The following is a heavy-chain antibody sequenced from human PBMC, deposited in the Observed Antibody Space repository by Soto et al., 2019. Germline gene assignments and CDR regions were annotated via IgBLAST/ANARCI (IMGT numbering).Heavy chain of an antibody. V-gene: IGHV5-51*01. CDR3: AGHLNLAAAADQLGMDV. Sequence: GESLKISCKGSGYSFTSYWIGWVRQLPGKGLEWMGIIYPGDSDTRYSPSFQGQVTISADKSISTAYLQWSSLKASDTAMYYCAGHLNLAAAADQLGMDVWGQGTTVTVSS. D-gene: IGHD6-25*01. CDR2: IYPGDSDT. J-gene: IGHJ6*02. CDR1: GYSFTSYW.